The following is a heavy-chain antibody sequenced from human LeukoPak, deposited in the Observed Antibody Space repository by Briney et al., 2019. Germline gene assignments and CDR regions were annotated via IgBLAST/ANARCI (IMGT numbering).Heavy chain of an antibody. V-gene: IGHV3-23*01. J-gene: IGHJ3*02. CDR2: ISVIGGST. D-gene: IGHD2-15*01. Sequence: GGSLRLSCAASGFTFSSYAMSWVRQAPGKGLEWVSAISVIGGSTYYADSVKGRFTISRDNSKNTLYLQMNSLRAEDTAVYYCANEPGNCRGRSRHFEAYDIWGQGTMVTVSS. CDR3: ANEPGNCRGRSRHFEAYDI. CDR1: GFTFSSYA.